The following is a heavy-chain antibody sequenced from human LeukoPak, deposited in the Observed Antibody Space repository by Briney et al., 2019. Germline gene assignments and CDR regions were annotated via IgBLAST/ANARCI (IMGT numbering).Heavy chain of an antibody. D-gene: IGHD3-10*01. V-gene: IGHV3-64*01. CDR1: GFTFSSYA. J-gene: IGHJ6*04. CDR2: ISSGGGNT. CDR3: AELGITMIGGV. Sequence: GGSLRLSCAASGFTFSSYAMHWVRQAPGKGLEYVSAISSGGGNTNYANSVKGRFTISRDNAKNSLYLQMNSLRAEDTAVYYCAELGITMIGGVWGKGTTVTISS.